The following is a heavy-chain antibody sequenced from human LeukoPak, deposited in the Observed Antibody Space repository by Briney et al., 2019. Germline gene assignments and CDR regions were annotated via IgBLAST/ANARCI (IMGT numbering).Heavy chain of an antibody. CDR1: GFTFSSYG. D-gene: IGHD2-21*02. J-gene: IGHJ4*02. V-gene: IGHV3-21*05. CDR3: ARVDPRPDSFDY. Sequence: GGSLRLSCAASGFTFSSYGMHWVRQAPGKGLEWVSFISESGSDVFYADSVDGRFTISRDSSKRSLYLQMDSLRAEDTAVYYCARVDPRPDSFDYWGQGTLVTVSS. CDR2: ISESGSDV.